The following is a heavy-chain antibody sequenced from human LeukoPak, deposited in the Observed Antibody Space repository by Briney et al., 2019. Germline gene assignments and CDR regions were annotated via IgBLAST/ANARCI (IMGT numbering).Heavy chain of an antibody. CDR1: GFTFSSYW. CDR3: ARLPLISARYYFEY. Sequence: PGGSLRLSCAASGFTFSSYWMSWVRQAPGKGLEWMANIKEDGSEKYYVSSVRGRFTISRDNDKNSLYFQMNSLRAEDTAVYYCARLPLISARYYFEYWGQGTLVTVSS. V-gene: IGHV3-7*01. D-gene: IGHD3-10*01. J-gene: IGHJ4*02. CDR2: IKEDGSEK.